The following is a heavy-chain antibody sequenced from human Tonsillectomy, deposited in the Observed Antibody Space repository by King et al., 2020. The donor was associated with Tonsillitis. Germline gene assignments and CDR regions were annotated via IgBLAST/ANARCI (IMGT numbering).Heavy chain of an antibody. CDR3: ARAVGSCGYRLDY. Sequence: VQLVESGGGVVQPGRSLRLSCAASGFTFSDYGIHWVRQAPGKGLEWVAGIWYDVSNKFYADSVKGRFTITRDNSKNTLYLQMNSLRAADTAVYYCARAVGSCGYRLDYWGQGTLVTVSS. CDR1: GFTFSDYG. D-gene: IGHD3-10*01. J-gene: IGHJ4*02. CDR2: IWYDVSNK. V-gene: IGHV3-33*08.